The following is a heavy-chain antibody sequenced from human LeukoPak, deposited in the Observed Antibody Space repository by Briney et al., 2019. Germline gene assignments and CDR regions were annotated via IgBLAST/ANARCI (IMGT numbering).Heavy chain of an antibody. CDR1: GGSISSYY. J-gene: IGHJ4*02. D-gene: IGHD6-19*01. V-gene: IGHV4-4*07. CDR3: ARAGSGWYDLYYFDY. CDR2: IYTSGST. Sequence: SETLSLTCTVSGGSISSYYWSWIRQPAGKGLEWIGRIYTSGSTNYNPSLKSRVTMSVDTSKKQFSLKLTSVTAADTAVYYCARAGSGWYDLYYFDYWGQGTLVTDSS.